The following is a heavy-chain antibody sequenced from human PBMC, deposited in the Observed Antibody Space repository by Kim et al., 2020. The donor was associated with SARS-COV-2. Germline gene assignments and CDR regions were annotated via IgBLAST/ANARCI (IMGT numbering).Heavy chain of an antibody. D-gene: IGHD1-26*01. CDR3: VQEYARRTSGGY. J-gene: IGHJ4*02. V-gene: IGHV4-39*02. CDR2: IYYSGNT. CDR1: GASISSSTNY. Sequence: SETLSLTCTVSGASISSSTNYWGWIRQPPGKGLEWIGSIYYSGNTYYNPSLKTRVTISVDTSKNQFSLKLTSVTAADTAMYYCVQEYARRTSGGYSDQGIRSPSPQ.